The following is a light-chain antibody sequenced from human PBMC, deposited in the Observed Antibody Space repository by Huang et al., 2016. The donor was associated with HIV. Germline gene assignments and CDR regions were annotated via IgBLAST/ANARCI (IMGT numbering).Light chain of an antibody. J-gene: IGKJ2*01. Sequence: EIVLTQSPATLSFSPGERATLSCRASENINNYLAWYQQKPGQAPRLLIYGTSNRATGIPARFSGGGSATDFTLTISSLEPEDSAVYYCHHRSGWPRTFGQGTKLEI. CDR2: GTS. CDR1: ENINNY. V-gene: IGKV3-11*01. CDR3: HHRSGWPRT.